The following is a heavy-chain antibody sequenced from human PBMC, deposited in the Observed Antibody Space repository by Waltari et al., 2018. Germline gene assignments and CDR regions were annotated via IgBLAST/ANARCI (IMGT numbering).Heavy chain of an antibody. Sequence: QVQLQESGPGLVKPSETLSLTCTVSGGSISSYYWSWIRQPPGKGLEWIGYIYYSGSTNYNPSLKSRVTISVDTSKNQFSLKRSSVTAADTAVYYCASYSSSWSLAFDYWGQGTLVTVSS. D-gene: IGHD6-6*01. CDR1: GGSISSYY. J-gene: IGHJ4*02. V-gene: IGHV4-59*08. CDR3: ASYSSSWSLAFDY. CDR2: IYYSGST.